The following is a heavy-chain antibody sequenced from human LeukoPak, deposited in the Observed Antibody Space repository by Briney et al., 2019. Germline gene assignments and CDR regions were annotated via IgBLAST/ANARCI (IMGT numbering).Heavy chain of an antibody. J-gene: IGHJ4*02. D-gene: IGHD6-13*01. CDR3: ARRASSSWYSQYDY. CDR2: IKQDGSEK. CDR1: GFTFSSYA. V-gene: IGHV3-7*01. Sequence: GGSLRLSCAASGFTFSSYAMSWVRQAPGKGLEWVANIKQDGSEKYYVDSVKGRFTISRDDAKNSLYLQMNSLRAEDTAVYYCARRASSSWYSQYDYWGQGTLVTVSS.